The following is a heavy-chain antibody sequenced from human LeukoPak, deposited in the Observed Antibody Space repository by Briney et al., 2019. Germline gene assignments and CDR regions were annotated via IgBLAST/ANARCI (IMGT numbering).Heavy chain of an antibody. V-gene: IGHV3-23*01. Sequence: PGGSLRLSCAASGFTFSNYEMNWVRQAPGKGLEWVSVISGSGGNARYADSVKGRFTISRDNSKNTLYLQMNSLRVEDTALYYCAKAGRYSSSWTDDAFDIWGQGAMVIVSS. J-gene: IGHJ3*02. D-gene: IGHD6-13*01. CDR2: ISGSGGNA. CDR1: GFTFSNYE. CDR3: AKAGRYSSSWTDDAFDI.